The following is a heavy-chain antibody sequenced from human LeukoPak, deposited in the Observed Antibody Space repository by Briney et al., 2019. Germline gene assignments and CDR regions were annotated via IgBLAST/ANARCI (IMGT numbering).Heavy chain of an antibody. CDR1: GFIFGGSA. D-gene: IGHD4-11*01. CDR3: ASPPTVTTFDS. CDR2: IKSKADGYAT. V-gene: IGHV3-73*01. Sequence: GGSLRLSCAASGFIFGGSAIHWVRQASGKGLEWVGRIKSKADGYATSYAASVRGRFTISRDDSKNTAYLQMNSLRADDTAVYYCASPPTVTTFDSWGQGTLVTVSS. J-gene: IGHJ4*02.